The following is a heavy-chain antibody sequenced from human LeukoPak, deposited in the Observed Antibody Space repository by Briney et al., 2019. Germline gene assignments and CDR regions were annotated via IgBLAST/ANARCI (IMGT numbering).Heavy chain of an antibody. Sequence: PGGSLRLSCAASGFTFSSNWMHWVRQAPGKGLVWVSRINEDGSTTNYADSVKGRSTIFRDNAKNTLYLQMNSLRAEDTAVYYCARGAGSASYDSSGYLLDYWGQGTLVTVSS. CDR2: INEDGSTT. V-gene: IGHV3-74*01. D-gene: IGHD3-22*01. CDR3: ARGAGSASYDSSGYLLDY. CDR1: GFTFSSNW. J-gene: IGHJ4*02.